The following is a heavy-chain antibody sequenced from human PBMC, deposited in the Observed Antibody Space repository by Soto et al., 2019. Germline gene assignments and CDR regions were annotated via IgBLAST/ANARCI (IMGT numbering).Heavy chain of an antibody. V-gene: IGHV4-39*01. J-gene: IGHJ6*02. CDR2: IYYSGST. D-gene: IGHD3-10*01. CDR1: GGSISSGSYN. Sequence: PSETLSLTCTVSGGSISSGSYNWGWIRQPPGKGLEWIGSIYYSGSTYYNPSLKSRVTMSVDTSKNQFSLKLSSVTAADTAVYYCAGGRGDYYYGMDVWGQGTTVTVSS. CDR3: AGGRGDYYYGMDV.